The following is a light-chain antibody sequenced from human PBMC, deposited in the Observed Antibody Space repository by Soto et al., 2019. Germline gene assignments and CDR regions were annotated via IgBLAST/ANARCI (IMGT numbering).Light chain of an antibody. V-gene: IGKV3-20*01. CDR1: QSLSGNY. CDR3: QHYGASPWT. CDR2: RAS. J-gene: IGKJ1*01. Sequence: NVLTQSPGTLSLSPVERATLSCMASQSLSGNYLAWYQQKPGQAPRVLIYRASIRATGISDRFSGRGSGTDFTLTISRLEPEDFAVYYCQHYGASPWTFGQGTKVDI.